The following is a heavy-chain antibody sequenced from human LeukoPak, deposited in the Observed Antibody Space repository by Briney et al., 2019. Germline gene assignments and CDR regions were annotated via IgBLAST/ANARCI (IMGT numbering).Heavy chain of an antibody. J-gene: IGHJ4*02. D-gene: IGHD3-10*01. CDR1: GFTFGDYA. CDR2: IRSKAYGGTT. CDR3: TRGSGYYYGSGSYYSDY. Sequence: AGGSLRLSCTASGFTFGDYAMSWVRQAPGKGLEWVGFIRSKAYGGTTEYAASVEGRFIISRDDSKSIAYLQMDSLKTEDTAVYYCTRGSGYYYGSGSYYSDYWGQGTLVTVSS. V-gene: IGHV3-49*04.